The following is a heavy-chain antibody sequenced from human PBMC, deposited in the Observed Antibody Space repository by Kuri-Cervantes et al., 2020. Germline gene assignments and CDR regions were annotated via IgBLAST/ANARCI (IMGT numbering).Heavy chain of an antibody. V-gene: IGHV1-24*01. CDR3: ATALRGSYYSHYYYGMDV. CDR1: GFTFSSYG. CDR2: FDPEDGET. J-gene: IGHJ6*02. Sequence: GGSLRLSCAASGFTFSSYGMHWVRQAPGKGLEWMGGFDPEDGETIYAQKFQGRVTMTEDTSTDTAYMELSSLRSEDTAVYYCATALRGSYYSHYYYGMDVWGQGTTVTVSS. D-gene: IGHD1-26*01.